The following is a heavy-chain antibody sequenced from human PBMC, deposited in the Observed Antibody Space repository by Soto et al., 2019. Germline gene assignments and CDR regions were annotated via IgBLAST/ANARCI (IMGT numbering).Heavy chain of an antibody. CDR2: ISGSDDST. V-gene: IGHV3-23*01. Sequence: EVQLLESGGGLVQPGESLRLPCAASGFTFSSYAMSWVRQAPGKGLEWVSVISGSDDSTYYADSVKGRFTISRENSKNTLYLQMNSLRAEDTAVYYCAKRSSSSTFDYWGQGTLVTVSS. CDR1: GFTFSSYA. CDR3: AKRSSSSTFDY. D-gene: IGHD6-6*01. J-gene: IGHJ4*02.